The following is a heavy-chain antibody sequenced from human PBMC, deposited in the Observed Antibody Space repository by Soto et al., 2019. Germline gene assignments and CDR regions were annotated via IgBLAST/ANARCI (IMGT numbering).Heavy chain of an antibody. Sequence: QVQLVQSGAEVKKPGASVKVSCKASGYTFTSYGISWVRQAPGQGLEWMGWISAYNGNTNYAQKLQGRVTMTTDTSTSTAYMELRSLRSDDTAVYYCARSVRDSRGWQYYYYYYGMDVWGHGTTVTVSS. CDR2: ISAYNGNT. CDR1: GYTFTSYG. CDR3: ARSVRDSRGWQYYYYYYGMDV. V-gene: IGHV1-18*01. D-gene: IGHD6-19*01. J-gene: IGHJ6*02.